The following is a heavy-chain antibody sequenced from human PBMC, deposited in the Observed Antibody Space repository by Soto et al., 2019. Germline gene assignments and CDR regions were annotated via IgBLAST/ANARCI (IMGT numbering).Heavy chain of an antibody. CDR2: INPSGGST. V-gene: IGHV1-46*01. CDR1: GYTFTSYY. Sequence: ASVKVSCKASGYTFTSYYMHWVLQAPGQGLEWMGIINPSGGSTSYAQKFQGRVTMTRDTSTSTVYMELSSLRSEDTAVYYCARDPPYCGGDCYQGDYGMDVWGQGTTVTVSS. J-gene: IGHJ6*02. D-gene: IGHD2-21*02. CDR3: ARDPPYCGGDCYQGDYGMDV.